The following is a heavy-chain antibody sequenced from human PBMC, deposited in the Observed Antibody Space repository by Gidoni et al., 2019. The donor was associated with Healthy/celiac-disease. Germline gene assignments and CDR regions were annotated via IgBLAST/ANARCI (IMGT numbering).Heavy chain of an antibody. V-gene: IGHV3-21*01. D-gene: IGHD2-21*01. Sequence: EVQLVESGGGLVKPGGSLRLSCAASGFTFSSYSMNWVRQAPGKGLECVSSISSSSSYIYYADSVKGRFTISRDNAKNSLYLQMNSLRAEDTAVYYCARDEGHCGGDCYSGAEGYYGMDVWGQGTTVTVSS. J-gene: IGHJ6*02. CDR3: ARDEGHCGGDCYSGAEGYYGMDV. CDR2: ISSSSSYI. CDR1: GFTFSSYS.